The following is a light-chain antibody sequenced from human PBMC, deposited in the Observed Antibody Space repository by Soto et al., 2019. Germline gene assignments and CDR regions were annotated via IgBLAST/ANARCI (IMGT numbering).Light chain of an antibody. Sequence: QSALTQPASVSGSPGQSITISCTGTSSDVGSYNLVSWYQQHPGKAPKLMIYEVLKRPSGVSNRFSGSKSGNTASLTISGLQAEDEADYYCCSYAGSSTFDVVFGGGTQLTVL. J-gene: IGLJ2*01. CDR1: SSDVGSYNL. CDR2: EVL. V-gene: IGLV2-23*02. CDR3: CSYAGSSTFDVV.